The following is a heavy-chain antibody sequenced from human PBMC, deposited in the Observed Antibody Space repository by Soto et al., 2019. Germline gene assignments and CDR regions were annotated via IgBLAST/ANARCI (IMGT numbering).Heavy chain of an antibody. CDR2: INHSGST. J-gene: IGHJ4*02. Sequence: QVQLQQWGAGLLKPSETLSLTCAVYGGSFSGYYWSWIRQPPGKGLEWIGEINHSGSTNYNPSLKSRVTISVDTSKNQFSLKLSSVTAADTAVYYCARGHVVVAPAAILALEYWGQGTLVTVSS. V-gene: IGHV4-34*01. CDR3: ARGHVVVAPAAILALEY. D-gene: IGHD2-2*01. CDR1: GGSFSGYY.